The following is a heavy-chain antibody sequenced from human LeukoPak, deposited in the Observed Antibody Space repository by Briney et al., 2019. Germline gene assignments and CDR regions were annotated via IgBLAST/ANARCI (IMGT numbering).Heavy chain of an antibody. CDR2: INPNSGST. CDR1: GYTFTGYY. Sequence: GASVKVSCKASGYTFTGYYMHWVRQAPGQGLEWMGWINPNSGSTNHAQKFQGRVTMTRDTSISTAYMELSRLRSDDTAVYYCARYSGYEFYYDYWGQGTLVTVSS. D-gene: IGHD5-12*01. CDR3: ARYSGYEFYYDY. V-gene: IGHV1-2*02. J-gene: IGHJ4*02.